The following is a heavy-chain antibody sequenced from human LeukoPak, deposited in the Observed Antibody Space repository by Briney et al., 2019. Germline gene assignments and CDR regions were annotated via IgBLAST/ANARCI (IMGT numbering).Heavy chain of an antibody. CDR3: ATSPKIAARFLEYLDY. CDR2: ISSSSSYI. J-gene: IGHJ4*02. V-gene: IGHV3-21*01. CDR1: GFTFSSYT. Sequence: GGSLRLSYAASGFTFSSYTMSWVRQAPGKGLEWVSSISSSSSYIYYADSVKGRFTISRDNAKNSLYLQMNSLRAEDTAVYYCATSPKIAARFLEYLDYWGQGTLVTVSS. D-gene: IGHD3-3*01.